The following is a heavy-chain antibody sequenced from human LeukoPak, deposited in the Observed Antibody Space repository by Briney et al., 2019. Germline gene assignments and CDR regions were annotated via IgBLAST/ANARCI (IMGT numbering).Heavy chain of an antibody. CDR2: ITGSDDET. Sequence: PGGSLRLSCAVSGFTFASAAMTWVRQAPGKGLEWVSTITGSDDETYYADSVKGRFTISRDYSKNTLHLQMNSLRVEDTAIYYCAKGPLLGSGYYPDYWGQGTLVTVSS. CDR3: AKGPLLGSGYYPDY. V-gene: IGHV3-23*01. J-gene: IGHJ4*02. D-gene: IGHD3-22*01. CDR1: GFTFASAA.